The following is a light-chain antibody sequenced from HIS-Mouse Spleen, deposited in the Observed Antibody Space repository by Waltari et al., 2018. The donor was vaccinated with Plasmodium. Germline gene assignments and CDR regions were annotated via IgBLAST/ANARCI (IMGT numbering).Light chain of an antibody. CDR2: KAS. V-gene: IGKV1-5*03. CDR3: QQYNSYSWT. J-gene: IGKJ1*01. CDR1: QSISSG. Sequence: DIQMTQSPSTLSASVGDRVTITCRASQSISSGLAWYQQKPGKAPKLLIYKASSLESGVPSRFSGSGSGTELTLTISSLQPDDFATYYCQQYNSYSWTFGQGTKVEIK.